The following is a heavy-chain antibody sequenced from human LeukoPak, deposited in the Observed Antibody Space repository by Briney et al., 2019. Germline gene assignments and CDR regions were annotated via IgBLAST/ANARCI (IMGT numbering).Heavy chain of an antibody. Sequence: RASVKVSCKASGYTFTSYDINWVRQATGQGLEWMGWMNPNSGNTGYAQKFQGRVTITRNTSISTAYMELSSLRSEDTAVYYCGRGGSGSYYSHPYYYYYMDVWGKGTTVTVSS. V-gene: IGHV1-8*03. CDR2: MNPNSGNT. CDR1: GYTFTSYD. J-gene: IGHJ6*03. D-gene: IGHD3-10*01. CDR3: GRGGSGSYYSHPYYYYYMDV.